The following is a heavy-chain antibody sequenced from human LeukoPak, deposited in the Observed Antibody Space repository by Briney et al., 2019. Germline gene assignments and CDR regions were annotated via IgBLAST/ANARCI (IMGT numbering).Heavy chain of an antibody. CDR3: ASLIAVDGTPYGP. D-gene: IGHD6-19*01. V-gene: IGHV3-72*01. J-gene: IGHJ5*02. Sequence: GGSLRLSCAASGFTFSDHYMDWVRQAPGKGLEWVGRTRNKANSYTTEYAASVKGRFTISRDDSKNSLYLQMNSLKTEDTAVYYCASLIAVDGTPYGPWGQGTLVTVSS. CDR1: GFTFSDHY. CDR2: TRNKANSYTT.